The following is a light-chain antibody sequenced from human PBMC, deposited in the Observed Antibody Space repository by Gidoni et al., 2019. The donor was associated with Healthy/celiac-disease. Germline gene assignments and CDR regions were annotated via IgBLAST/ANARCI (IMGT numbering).Light chain of an antibody. J-gene: IGLJ1*01. CDR3: SSYTSSSTLDV. CDR1: SSDVGGYNS. CDR2: DVS. V-gene: IGLV2-14*01. Sequence: QSALTQPASVSGSPGQSSTISCTGTSSDVGGYNSVSWYQQHPGKAPKLMIYDVSNRPSGVSNRFSGSKSGNTASLTISGLQAEDEADYYCSSYTSSSTLDVFGTGTKVTVL.